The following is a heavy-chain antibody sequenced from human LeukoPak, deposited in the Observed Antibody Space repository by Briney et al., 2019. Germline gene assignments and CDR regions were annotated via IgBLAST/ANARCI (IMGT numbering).Heavy chain of an antibody. CDR2: IWYDGSDK. CDR1: GFTFSSYG. D-gene: IGHD3-22*01. CDR3: ARADYYDSSGTLLWFDP. Sequence: GRSLRLSCAASGFTFSSYGMHWVRQAPGKGLEWVAVIWYDGSDKYYADSVKGRFTISRDNSKNTLYLQMNSLRAEDTAVYYCARADYYDSSGTLLWFDPWGQGTLVTVSS. V-gene: IGHV3-33*01. J-gene: IGHJ5*02.